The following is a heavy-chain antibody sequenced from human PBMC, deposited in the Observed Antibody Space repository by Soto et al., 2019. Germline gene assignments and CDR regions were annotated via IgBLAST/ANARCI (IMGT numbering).Heavy chain of an antibody. CDR2: IFYSGTT. CDR1: GGSLRSSSHY. D-gene: IGHD4-17*01. V-gene: IGHV4-39*01. CDR3: ATLDITVTSYYFDY. J-gene: IGHJ4*02. Sequence: PSETLSLTCIVSGGSLRSSSHYWAWIRQPPGKGLEWIGTIFYSGTTYYNPSLNSRVTMSVDTSNNQFSLKLSSVTAADTAVYYCATLDITVTSYYFDYWGQGTQVT.